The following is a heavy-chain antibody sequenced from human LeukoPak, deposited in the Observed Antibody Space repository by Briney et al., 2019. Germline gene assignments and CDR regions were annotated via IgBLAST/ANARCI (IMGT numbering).Heavy chain of an antibody. D-gene: IGHD2-2*01. V-gene: IGHV4-4*07. Sequence: SETLSLTCTVSGGSISSYYWSWIRQPAGKGLEWIGRIYTSGSTNYNPSLKSRVTISVDTSKNQFSLKLSSVTAADTAVYYCARVPPYCSSTSCYDEYYFDYWGQGTLVTVSS. CDR2: IYTSGST. CDR1: GGSISSYY. CDR3: ARVPPYCSSTSCYDEYYFDY. J-gene: IGHJ4*02.